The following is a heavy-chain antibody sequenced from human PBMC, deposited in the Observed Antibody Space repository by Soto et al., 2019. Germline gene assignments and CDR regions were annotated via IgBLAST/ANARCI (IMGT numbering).Heavy chain of an antibody. J-gene: IGHJ4*02. V-gene: IGHV4-39*07. CDR2: IYHSGNT. D-gene: IGHD3-10*01. CDR3: ARRWGEGRVDY. Sequence: SETLSLTCTVSGGSISSSSYYWGWIRQPPGKGLEWIGSIYHSGNTNYNPSLKSRVTMAVDKSRNQFSLKLSSVTAADTAVYYCARRWGEGRVDYWGQGTLVTVSS. CDR1: GGSISSSSYY.